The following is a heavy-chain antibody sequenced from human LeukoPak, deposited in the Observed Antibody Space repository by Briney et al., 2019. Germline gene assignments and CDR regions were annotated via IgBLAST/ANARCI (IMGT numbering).Heavy chain of an antibody. Sequence: SETLSLTCTVSGGSISSSSCYWGWLRQPPGKGLEWIGSIYYSGSTYYNPSLKSRVTISVDTSKNQFSLKLSSVTAADTAVYYCARASGIGVFVDYWGQGTLVTVSS. D-gene: IGHD3-10*01. J-gene: IGHJ4*02. CDR1: GGSISSSSCY. CDR3: ARASGIGVFVDY. V-gene: IGHV4-39*01. CDR2: IYYSGST.